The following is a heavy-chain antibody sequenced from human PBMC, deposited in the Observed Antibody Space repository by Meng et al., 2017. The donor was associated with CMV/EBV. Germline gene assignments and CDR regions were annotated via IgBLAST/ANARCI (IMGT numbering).Heavy chain of an antibody. J-gene: IGHJ4*02. D-gene: IGHD3-10*01. V-gene: IGHV3-23*01. CDR3: AKDFGVNYYGSGSRPSGDY. Sequence: SCAASGFTFSSYAMSWVRQAPGKGLEWVSAISGSGGSTYYADSVKGRFTISRDNSKNTLYLQMNSLRAEDTAVYYCAKDFGVNYYGSGSRPSGDYWGQGTLVTVSS. CDR2: ISGSGGST. CDR1: GFTFSSYA.